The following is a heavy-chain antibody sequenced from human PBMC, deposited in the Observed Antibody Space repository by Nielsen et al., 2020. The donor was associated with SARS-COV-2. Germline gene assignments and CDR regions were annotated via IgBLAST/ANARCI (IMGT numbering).Heavy chain of an antibody. V-gene: IGHV3-53*01. CDR3: ARDLGRQGDDAFDI. D-gene: IGHD7-27*01. Sequence: GGSLRLSCAASGFTVSSNYMSWVRQAPGKGLEWVSVIYSGGSTYYADSVKGRFTISRDNSKNTLYLQMNGLRAEDTAVYYCARDLGRQGDDAFDIWGQGTMVTVSS. J-gene: IGHJ3*02. CDR2: IYSGGST. CDR1: GFTVSSNY.